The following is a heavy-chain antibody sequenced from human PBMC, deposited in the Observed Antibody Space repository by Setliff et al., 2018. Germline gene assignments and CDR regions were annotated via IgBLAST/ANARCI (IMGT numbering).Heavy chain of an antibody. CDR2: INHSGST. Sequence: PSETLSLTCAVYGGSFSNYYWSWIRQPPGKGLEWIGEINHSGSTNYSPSLKSRVTISVDTSKNQFSLKLSSVTAADTAVYYCVREHRFGKYYYYYMDVWGKGTTVTVSS. CDR1: GGSFSNYY. V-gene: IGHV4-34*01. CDR3: VREHRFGKYYYYYMDV. J-gene: IGHJ6*03. D-gene: IGHD3-10*01.